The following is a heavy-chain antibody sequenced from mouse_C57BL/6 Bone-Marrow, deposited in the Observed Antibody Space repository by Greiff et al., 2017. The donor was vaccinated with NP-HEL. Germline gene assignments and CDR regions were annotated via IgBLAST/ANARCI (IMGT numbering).Heavy chain of an antibody. V-gene: IGHV7-1*01. D-gene: IGHD1-1*01. CDR2: SRNKANDYTT. CDR3: ARDACGPNYYGSSWSDWYFDV. Sequence: EVKLMESGGGLVQSGRSLRLSCATSGFTFSDFYMEWVRQAPGKGLEWIAASRNKANDYTTEYSASVKGRFIVSRDTSQSILYLQMNALRAEDTAIYYCARDACGPNYYGSSWSDWYFDVWGTGTTVTVSS. CDR1: GFTFSDFY. J-gene: IGHJ1*03.